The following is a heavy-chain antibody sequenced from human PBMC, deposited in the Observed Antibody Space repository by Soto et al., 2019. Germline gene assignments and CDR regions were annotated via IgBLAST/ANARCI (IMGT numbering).Heavy chain of an antibody. V-gene: IGHV4-59*01. CDR3: ARDTHASSSSAEGYYYYYYMDV. J-gene: IGHJ6*03. CDR2: IYYSGST. Sequence: ASETLSLTCTVSGGSISSYYWSWIRQPPGKGLEWIGYIYYSGSTNYNPSLKSRVTISVDTSKNQFSLKLSSVTAADTAVYYCARDTHASSSSAEGYYYYYYMDVWGKGTTVTVS. CDR1: GGSISSYY. D-gene: IGHD6-6*01.